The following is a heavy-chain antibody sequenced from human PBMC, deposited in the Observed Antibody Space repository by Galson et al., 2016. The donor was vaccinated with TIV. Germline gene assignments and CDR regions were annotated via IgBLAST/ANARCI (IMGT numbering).Heavy chain of an antibody. V-gene: IGHV3-7*01. J-gene: IGHJ4*02. D-gene: IGHD1-26*01. Sequence: SLRLSCAASGFTFSNYWMSWVRQAPGKGLEWVANIKHDESEIYYVDSVKGRFSTFRDNAKNSLYLQMGSLRAEDTAVYYCAREKMSGSQFGANFDYWGPGSLVTVSS. CDR2: IKHDESEI. CDR1: GFTFSNYW. CDR3: AREKMSGSQFGANFDY.